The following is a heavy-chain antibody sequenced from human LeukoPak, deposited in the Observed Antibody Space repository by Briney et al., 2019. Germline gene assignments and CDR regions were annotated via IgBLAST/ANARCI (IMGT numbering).Heavy chain of an antibody. J-gene: IGHJ5*02. CDR1: GGTFSSYA. D-gene: IGHD3-3*02. CDR2: IIPIFGTA. V-gene: IGHV1-69*13. Sequence: VASVKVSCKAFGGTFSSYAISWVRQAPGQGLEWMGGIIPIFGTANYAQKFQGRVTITADESTSTAYMELSSLRSEDTAVYYCARVHPISRWFDPWGQGTLVTVSS. CDR3: ARVHPISRWFDP.